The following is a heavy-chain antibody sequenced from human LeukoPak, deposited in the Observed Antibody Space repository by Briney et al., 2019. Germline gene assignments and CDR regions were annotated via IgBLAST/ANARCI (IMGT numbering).Heavy chain of an antibody. CDR3: AAFTPEWELPHY. Sequence: ESLKISCKASGYSFTSYLIAWVRQMPGKGLEWMGIIYPGDSDTRYSPSFQGQVTISADKSISTAYLQWSSLKASDTAMYYCAAFTPEWELPHYWGQGTLVTVSS. CDR2: IYPGDSDT. V-gene: IGHV5-51*01. D-gene: IGHD1-26*01. CDR1: GYSFTSYL. J-gene: IGHJ4*02.